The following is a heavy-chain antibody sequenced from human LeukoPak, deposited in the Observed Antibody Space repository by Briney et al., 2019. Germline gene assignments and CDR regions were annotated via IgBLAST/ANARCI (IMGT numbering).Heavy chain of an antibody. CDR2: IYYSGST. V-gene: IGHV4-39*01. J-gene: IGHJ5*02. CDR1: GGSISSSSYY. CDR3: ARQLIVGAKYNWFDP. Sequence: SETLSLTCTVSGGSISSSSYYWGWIRQPPGKGLEWIGSIYYSGSTYYNPSLKSRVTISVDTSKNQFSLKLSSVTATDTAVYYCARQLIVGAKYNWFDPWGQGTLVTVSS. D-gene: IGHD1-26*01.